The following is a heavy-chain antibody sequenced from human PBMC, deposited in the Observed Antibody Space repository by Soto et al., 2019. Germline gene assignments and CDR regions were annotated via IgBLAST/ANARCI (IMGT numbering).Heavy chain of an antibody. Sequence: PSETLSLTCTVSGGSISSYYLSWSRQPAGKGLEWIVRIYTSGITNYNPSLKSRVTMSVDTSKNQFSLKLSSVTAADTATYDCAHSVATAGTNGRYYGMDVWGQGTTVTVSS. CDR3: AHSVATAGTNGRYYGMDV. CDR2: IYTSGIT. D-gene: IGHD6-13*01. J-gene: IGHJ6*02. CDR1: GGSISSYY. V-gene: IGHV4-4*07.